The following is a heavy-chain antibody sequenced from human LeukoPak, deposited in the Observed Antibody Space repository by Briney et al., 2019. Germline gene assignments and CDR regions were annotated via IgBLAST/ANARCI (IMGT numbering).Heavy chain of an antibody. D-gene: IGHD3-22*01. Sequence: PGGSLRPSCAAAALTFSTFAISSGRQTPGKGLEWVSAISGSGGSTYYADSVKGRFTISRDNSKNTLHLQMNSLRAKETDAYYCAKSFYYDGTGSYVNHQFDHWGLGTLVTVSS. CDR1: ALTFSTFA. J-gene: IGHJ4*02. CDR3: AKSFYYDGTGSYVNHQFDH. V-gene: IGHV3-23*01. CDR2: ISGSGGST.